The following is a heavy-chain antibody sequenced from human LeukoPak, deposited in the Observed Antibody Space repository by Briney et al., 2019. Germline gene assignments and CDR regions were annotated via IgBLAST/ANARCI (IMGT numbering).Heavy chain of an antibody. CDR1: GFTVSSNY. Sequence: GGSLRLSCAASGFTVSSNYMSWVRQAPGKGLEWVSVIYSGGSTYYADSVKGRFTISRDNSKNTLYLQMNSLRAEDTAVYYCATQYSSSWYEALTGSNGFYYFDYWGQGTLVTVSS. V-gene: IGHV3-53*01. D-gene: IGHD6-13*01. J-gene: IGHJ4*02. CDR2: IYSGGST. CDR3: ATQYSSSWYEALTGSNGFYYFDY.